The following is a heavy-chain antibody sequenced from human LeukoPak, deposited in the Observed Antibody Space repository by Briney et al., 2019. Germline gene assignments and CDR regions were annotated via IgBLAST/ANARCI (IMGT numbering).Heavy chain of an antibody. D-gene: IGHD3-22*01. CDR3: ATLDYYDTKNDY. CDR1: GGTFSSYA. J-gene: IGHJ4*02. V-gene: IGHV1-69*05. CDR2: IIPIFGTA. Sequence: SVKVSRKASGGTFSSYAISWVRQAPGQGLEWMGRIIPIFGTANYAQKFQGRVTITTDESTSTAYMELSSLRSEDTAVYYCATLDYYDTKNDYWGQGTLVTVSS.